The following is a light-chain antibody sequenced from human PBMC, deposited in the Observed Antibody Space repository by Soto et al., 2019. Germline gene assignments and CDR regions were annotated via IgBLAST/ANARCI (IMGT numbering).Light chain of an antibody. CDR2: DAP. V-gene: IGKV1-5*01. CDR3: QQYNSYAWT. Sequence: DIQMTQSPSTLSASVGDRVTITCRASQSISSWLAWYQQKPGKAPKLLIYDAPSLEGGVPSRFSGSGSGTEFTLTISSLQPDDFATYYCQQYNSYAWTVGQGTKVDIK. J-gene: IGKJ1*01. CDR1: QSISSW.